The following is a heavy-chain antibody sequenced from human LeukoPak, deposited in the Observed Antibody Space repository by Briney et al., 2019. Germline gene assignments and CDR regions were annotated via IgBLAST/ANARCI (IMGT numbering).Heavy chain of an antibody. CDR1: GFTFSSYA. D-gene: IGHD3-3*01. CDR2: ISGSGGST. Sequence: GGSLRLSCAASGFTFSSYAMSWVRQAPGKGLEWVSAISGSGGSTYYADSVKGRFTISRGNSKNTLYLQMNSLRAEDTAVYYCASRDVLRFLEWLPAPFDYWGQGTLVTVSS. J-gene: IGHJ4*02. V-gene: IGHV3-23*01. CDR3: ASRDVLRFLEWLPAPFDY.